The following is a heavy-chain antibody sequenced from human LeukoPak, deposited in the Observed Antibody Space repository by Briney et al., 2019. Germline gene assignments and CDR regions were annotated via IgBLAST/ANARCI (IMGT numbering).Heavy chain of an antibody. D-gene: IGHD3-10*01. V-gene: IGHV3-7*01. Sequence: GGSLRPSCPASGFTFSSNWMSWVRQAQGKGLEWVANIKQDGSEKYYVDSVKGRFTISRDNAKNSLYLQMNSLRAEDTAVYYCAREVLYGSGSYNDYWGQGTLVTVSS. CDR1: GFTFSSNW. CDR3: AREVLYGSGSYNDY. J-gene: IGHJ4*02. CDR2: IKQDGSEK.